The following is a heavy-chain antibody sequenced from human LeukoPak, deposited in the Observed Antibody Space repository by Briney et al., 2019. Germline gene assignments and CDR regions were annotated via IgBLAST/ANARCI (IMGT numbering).Heavy chain of an antibody. CDR2: IYYSGTT. J-gene: IGHJ3*02. CDR1: GGSCSSSDYY. V-gene: IGHV4-39*01. CDR3: ARHEWGITNAFDI. D-gene: IGHD1-14*01. Sequence: KPSETLSLTCTVSGGSCSSSDYYWGWIRQPPGKGLEWIGSIYYSGTTYYNPSLKSRVTISVDTSKKQFSLKLRSVTAADTAVYYCARHEWGITNAFDIWGQGTMVTVSS.